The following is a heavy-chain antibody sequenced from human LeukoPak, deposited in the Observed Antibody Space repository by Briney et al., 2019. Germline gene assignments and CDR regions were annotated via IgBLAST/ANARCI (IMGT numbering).Heavy chain of an antibody. J-gene: IGHJ6*03. Sequence: GRTLRLSCAASGLTFSSYAMSWVRQASGKGQEWVSAISGSGGSTYYADSVKGRFTISRDNSKNTLYLQMNSLRAEDTAVYYCAKNRRLDYYYYYMDVWGKGTTVTVSS. CDR1: GLTFSSYA. CDR2: ISGSGGST. V-gene: IGHV3-23*01. D-gene: IGHD1-14*01. CDR3: AKNRRLDYYYYYMDV.